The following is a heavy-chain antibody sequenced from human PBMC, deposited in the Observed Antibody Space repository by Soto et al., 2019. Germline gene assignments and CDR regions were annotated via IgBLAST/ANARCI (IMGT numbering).Heavy chain of an antibody. CDR3: VNAVSSTVTIVGLDP. D-gene: IGHD4-17*01. CDR1: GFTFSSYA. J-gene: IGHJ5*02. Sequence: EVQLLESGGGLVQPGGSLRLSCAASGFTFSSYAMSWVRQAPGKGLEWVSGISGSDERTYYADSVKGRFTISRDNSKHTLCRHMNGLGVEDTAVYYCVNAVSSTVTIVGLDPWGQGTLVTVSS. V-gene: IGHV3-23*01. CDR2: ISGSDERT.